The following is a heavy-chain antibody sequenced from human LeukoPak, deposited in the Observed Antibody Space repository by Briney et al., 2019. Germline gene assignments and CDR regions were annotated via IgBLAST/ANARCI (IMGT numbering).Heavy chain of an antibody. CDR3: ARDPCGGGSCYPDY. CDR1: GYTFTSYG. Sequence: EASVKVFCKASGYTFTSYGISWVRQAPGQGLEWMGWISAYNGNTNYAQKLQGRVTMTTDTSTSTAYMELRSLRSDDTAVYYCARDPCGGGSCYPDYWGQGTLVTVSS. D-gene: IGHD2-15*01. CDR2: ISAYNGNT. J-gene: IGHJ4*02. V-gene: IGHV1-18*01.